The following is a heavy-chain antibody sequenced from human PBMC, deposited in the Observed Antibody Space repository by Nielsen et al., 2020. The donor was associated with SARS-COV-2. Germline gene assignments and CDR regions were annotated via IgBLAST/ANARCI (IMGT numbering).Heavy chain of an antibody. CDR2: IIPILGIA. V-gene: IGHV1-69*02. Sequence: SVKVSCKASGGTFSSYTISWVRQAPGQGLEWMGRIIPILGIANYAQKFQGRVTITADKSTSTAYMELRSLRSDDTAVYYCARGGVDTFDYWGQGTLVTVSS. CDR1: GGTFSSYT. D-gene: IGHD3-16*01. CDR3: ARGGVDTFDY. J-gene: IGHJ4*02.